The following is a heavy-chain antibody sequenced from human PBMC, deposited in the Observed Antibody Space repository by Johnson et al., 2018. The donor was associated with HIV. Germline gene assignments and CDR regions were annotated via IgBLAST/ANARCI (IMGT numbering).Heavy chain of an antibody. D-gene: IGHD3-3*01. Sequence: MQLVESGGGLVQPGGSLRLSCAASGFTFSNAWMSWVRQAPGKGLEWVSAISGSGASRYFADSVKGRFTISRDNSKNTLYLQMNSLRAEDTAIYYCAKTAWVFEVAASAIWGQGTMVTVS. V-gene: IGHV3-23*04. J-gene: IGHJ3*02. CDR3: AKTAWVFEVAASAI. CDR2: ISGSGASR. CDR1: GFTFSNAW.